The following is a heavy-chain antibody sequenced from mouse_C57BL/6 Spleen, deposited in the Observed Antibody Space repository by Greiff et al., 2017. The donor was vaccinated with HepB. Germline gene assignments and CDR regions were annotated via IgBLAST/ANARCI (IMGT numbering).Heavy chain of an antibody. Sequence: QVQLQQSGPELVKPGASVKISCKASGYAFSSSWMNWVKQRPGKGLEWIGRIYPGDGDTNYNGKVKGKATLTADKSSSTAYMQLSSLTSEDSAVYFWARSCITTWYFDVWGTGTTVTVSS. CDR3: ARSCITTWYFDV. J-gene: IGHJ1*03. CDR1: GYAFSSSW. D-gene: IGHD1-1*01. CDR2: IYPGDGDT. V-gene: IGHV1-82*01.